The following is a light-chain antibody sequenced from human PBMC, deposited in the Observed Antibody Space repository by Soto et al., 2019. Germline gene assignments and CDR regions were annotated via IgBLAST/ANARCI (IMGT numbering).Light chain of an antibody. V-gene: IGKV3-15*01. CDR2: RAS. Sequence: IVVSVSPATLSVSKGERATLSCTASHYIYSNVAWFQQRPGQAPRLLIYRASTRATGTPARFSGSGSGTEFTLTITSLQSEDFALYYCQQYHNLWTFGQGTKVDI. CDR1: HYIYSN. J-gene: IGKJ1*01. CDR3: QQYHNLWT.